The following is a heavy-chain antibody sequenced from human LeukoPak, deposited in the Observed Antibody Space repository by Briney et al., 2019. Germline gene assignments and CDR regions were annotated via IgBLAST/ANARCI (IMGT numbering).Heavy chain of an antibody. V-gene: IGHV4-34*01. CDR2: INHSGST. CDR1: GGSFSGYY. CDR3: AREAGETYYYDSSGYYGGQAFDY. D-gene: IGHD3-22*01. J-gene: IGHJ4*02. Sequence: SETLSLTCAVYGGSFSGYYWSWIRQPPGKGLEWIGEINHSGSTNYNPSLKSRVTISVDTSKNQFSLKLSSVTAADTAVYYCAREAGETYYYDSSGYYGGQAFDYWGQGTLVTVSS.